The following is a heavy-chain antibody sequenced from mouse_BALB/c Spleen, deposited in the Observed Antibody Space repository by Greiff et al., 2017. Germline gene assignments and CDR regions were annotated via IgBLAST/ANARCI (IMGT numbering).Heavy chain of an antibody. J-gene: IGHJ1*01. Sequence: QVQLKQPGAGLVQPGASVTLSCKASGYTFTSYYVYWVRQWPGQGLEWIGGINPSNGSTNFNEKFKSKARLTVDKTSSTAYMELSSLTSEESAVYYCRGYGNYEGDVWGAGTTVTVSS. D-gene: IGHD2-1*01. CDR1: GYTFTSYY. CDR3: RGYGNYEGDV. V-gene: IGHV1S81*02. CDR2: INPSNGST.